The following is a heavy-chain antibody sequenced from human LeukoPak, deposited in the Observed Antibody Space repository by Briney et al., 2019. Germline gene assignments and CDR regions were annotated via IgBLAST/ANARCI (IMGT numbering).Heavy chain of an antibody. J-gene: IGHJ6*03. CDR3: ARDAAVAGTRAKSGYYYYYMDV. CDR2: ISSSSSYI. V-gene: IGHV3-21*01. D-gene: IGHD6-19*01. Sequence: GGSLRLSCAASGFTFSSYSMTWVRQAPGKGLEWVSSISSSSSYIYYADSVKGRFTISRDNAKNSLYLQMNSLRAEDTAVYYCARDAAVAGTRAKSGYYYYYMDVWGKGTTVTISS. CDR1: GFTFSSYS.